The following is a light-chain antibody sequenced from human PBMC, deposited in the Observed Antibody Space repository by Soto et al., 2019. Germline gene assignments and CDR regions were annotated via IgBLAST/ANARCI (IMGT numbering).Light chain of an antibody. CDR3: QQYTGPPTT. V-gene: IGKV3-20*01. Sequence: EIILTQSPYTLSLSPGERATLSCRASQTVSSNYLAWCQQRPGQAPRLLMYGASTRAAGIPERFSGSGSGTDFTLTITRLEPEDSEVYFCQQYTGPPTTFGQGTRLEIK. CDR1: QTVSSNY. J-gene: IGKJ5*01. CDR2: GAS.